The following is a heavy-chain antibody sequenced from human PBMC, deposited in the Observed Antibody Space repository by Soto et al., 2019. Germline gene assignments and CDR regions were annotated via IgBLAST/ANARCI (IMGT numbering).Heavy chain of an antibody. CDR3: ARSINP. V-gene: IGHV4-31*03. CDR2: IYNSGNT. J-gene: IGHJ5*02. D-gene: IGHD3-10*01. CDR1: GGSISDGAYY. Sequence: SETLSLTCTVSGGSISDGAYYWSWIRQPPGKGLEWIGHIYNSGNTYNNPSLRSRLTISVDTSKNQFSLKLSSVTAADTAVYYCARSINPWGQGTLVTVSS.